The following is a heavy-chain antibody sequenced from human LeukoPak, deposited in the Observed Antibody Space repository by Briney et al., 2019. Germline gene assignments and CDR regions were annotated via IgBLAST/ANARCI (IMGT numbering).Heavy chain of an antibody. J-gene: IGHJ6*02. CDR1: GGSFSGYY. Sequence: SETLSLTCAVYGGSFSGYYWSWIRQPPGKGLEWIGEINHSGSTNYNPSLKSRVTISVDTSKNQFSLKLSSVTAADTAVYYCATSGGSYYYYGMDVWGQGTTVTVSS. CDR2: INHSGST. CDR3: ATSGGSYYYYGMDV. V-gene: IGHV4-34*01. D-gene: IGHD1-26*01.